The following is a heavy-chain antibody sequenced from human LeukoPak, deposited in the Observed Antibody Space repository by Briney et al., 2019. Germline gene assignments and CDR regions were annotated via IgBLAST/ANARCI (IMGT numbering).Heavy chain of an antibody. V-gene: IGHV4-59*01. D-gene: IGHD5-12*01. CDR3: ARSAEWLRNAFDI. J-gene: IGHJ3*02. CDR1: GASTSHFY. Sequence: SETLSLTCTVSGASTSHFYWNWIRQPPGKGLEWIGYMHNSGSSKHSPSLKSRVTISIDTSKNQFSLQPTSVTAADTAIYYCARSAEWLRNAFDIWGQGTMVSVSS. CDR2: MHNSGSS.